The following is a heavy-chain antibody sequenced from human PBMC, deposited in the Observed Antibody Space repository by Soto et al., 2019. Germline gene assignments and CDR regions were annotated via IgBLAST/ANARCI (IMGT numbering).Heavy chain of an antibody. CDR2: IVVGSGNT. D-gene: IGHD1-20*01. J-gene: IGHJ6*02. V-gene: IGHV1-58*01. CDR1: GFTFTSSA. Sequence: SVKVSCKASGFTFTSSAVQWVRQARGQRLEWIGWIVVGSGNTNYAQKFQERVTITRDMSTSTAYMELSSLRSEDTAVYYCAAPNRYNWKIAYYYYGMDVCGQGPTVTVYS. CDR3: AAPNRYNWKIAYYYYGMDV.